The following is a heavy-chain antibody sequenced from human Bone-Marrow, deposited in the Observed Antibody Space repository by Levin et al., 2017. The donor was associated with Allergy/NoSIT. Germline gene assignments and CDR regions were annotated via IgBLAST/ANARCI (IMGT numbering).Heavy chain of an antibody. Sequence: GGSLRLSCAASGFTFSSNWMHWVRQGPGKGLVWVSRINSDGSSTSYADSVKGRFTISRDNAKNTLYLQMKSLRAEDTAVYYCARGTLAAAGNWGFNYWGQGALVTVSS. V-gene: IGHV3-74*01. CDR2: INSDGSST. CDR1: GFTFSSNW. CDR3: ARGTLAAAGNWGFNY. D-gene: IGHD6-13*01. J-gene: IGHJ4*02.